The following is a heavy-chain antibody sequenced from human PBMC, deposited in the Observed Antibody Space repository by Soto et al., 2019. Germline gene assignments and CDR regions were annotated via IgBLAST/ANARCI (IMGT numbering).Heavy chain of an antibody. CDR3: ARSRSWFDP. Sequence: VQLQESGPGLVKPSETLSLTCTVSGGSISSYYWSWIRQPPGKGLEWIGYIYYSGSTNYNPSLKSRVTISVDTSKNQFSLKLSSVTAADTAVYYCARSRSWFDPWGQGTLVTVSS. J-gene: IGHJ5*02. CDR1: GGSISSYY. CDR2: IYYSGST. V-gene: IGHV4-59*01.